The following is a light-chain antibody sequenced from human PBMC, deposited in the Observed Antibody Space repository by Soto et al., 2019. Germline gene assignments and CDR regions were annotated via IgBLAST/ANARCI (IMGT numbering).Light chain of an antibody. Sequence: EIVLTQSPATLSLSPGERATLSCRASQTFSSHLAWYQQKPGQAPRLLIYDASKRATGIPARFSGRGSGTYFTLPISSLEPEDFAVYYCQQHSHWPPVLTFGQGTRLEIK. CDR3: QQHSHWPPVLT. J-gene: IGKJ5*01. CDR2: DAS. CDR1: QTFSSH. V-gene: IGKV3-11*01.